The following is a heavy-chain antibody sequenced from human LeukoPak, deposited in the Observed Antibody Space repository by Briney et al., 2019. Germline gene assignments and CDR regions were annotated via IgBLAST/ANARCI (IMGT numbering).Heavy chain of an antibody. CDR3: AKDRFFGWTHRDAFDI. CDR1: GFTVSSNY. CDR2: IYSGGST. D-gene: IGHD6-19*01. Sequence: PGGSLRLSCAASGFTVSSNYMSWVRQAPGKGLEWVSVIYSGGSTYYADSVKGRFTISRDNSKNTLYLQMNSLRAEDTAVYYCAKDRFFGWTHRDAFDIWGRGTMVTVSS. V-gene: IGHV3-53*01. J-gene: IGHJ3*02.